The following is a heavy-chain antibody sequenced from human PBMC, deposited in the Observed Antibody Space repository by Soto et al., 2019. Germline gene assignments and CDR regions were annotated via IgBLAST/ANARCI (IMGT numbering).Heavy chain of an antibody. CDR2: VYFSGNT. J-gene: IGHJ5*02. Sequence: TSETLSLTCTVSGGSLSSYYWTWIRQSPGKGLEWIGYVYFSGNTNYNPSLKSRVSIPIDTSKNQFSLRLASVTAADTAFYYCGSVRPSGYVLSWGQGTLVTVS. D-gene: IGHD6-25*01. CDR1: GGSLSSYY. V-gene: IGHV4-59*01. CDR3: GSVRPSGYVLS.